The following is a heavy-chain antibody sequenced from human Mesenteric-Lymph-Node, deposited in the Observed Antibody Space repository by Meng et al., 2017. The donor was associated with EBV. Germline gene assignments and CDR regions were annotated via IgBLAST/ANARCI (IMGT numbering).Heavy chain of an antibody. J-gene: IGHJ4*02. V-gene: IGHV4-39*07. Sequence: QVRLQDPVPGMGKPSGTLSSTCIVSGGSISSSSYYWGWIRQSPGKGLEWIGNIYYSGSTYYNPSLRSRVTISVDTSKNQFSLKLNSVTAADTAVYYCARMGSGAWRYNTDYWGQGTLVTVSS. CDR1: GGSISSSSYY. CDR2: IYYSGST. CDR3: ARMGSGAWRYNTDY. D-gene: IGHD3-10*01.